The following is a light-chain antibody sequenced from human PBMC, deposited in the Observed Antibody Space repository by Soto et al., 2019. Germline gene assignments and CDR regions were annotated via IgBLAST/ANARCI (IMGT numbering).Light chain of an antibody. V-gene: IGKV3-15*01. Sequence: EIVMTQSPATLSVSPGDRATLSCRASQRVSSNLAWYQQKPGQAPRLLIYGASTRATCIPARFSGSGYGTEFTLTTSSLQSEDVAVYYCQQDNNWPGTFGQVTKVEIK. CDR1: QRVSSN. CDR2: GAS. CDR3: QQDNNWPGT. J-gene: IGKJ1*01.